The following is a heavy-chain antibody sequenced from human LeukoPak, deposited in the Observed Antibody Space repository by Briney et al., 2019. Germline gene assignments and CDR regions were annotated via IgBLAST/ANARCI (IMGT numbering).Heavy chain of an antibody. Sequence: ASVKVSCKASGYTFTTYGISWVRQAPGQGLECMGWINPYNGNTNYAQKLQGRVTMTTDTSTSTAYMELRSLRSDDTAVYYCARELYGRFENWGQGTLVTVSS. CDR3: ARELYGRFEN. V-gene: IGHV1-18*01. CDR2: INPYNGNT. CDR1: GYTFTTYG. D-gene: IGHD2-2*02. J-gene: IGHJ4*02.